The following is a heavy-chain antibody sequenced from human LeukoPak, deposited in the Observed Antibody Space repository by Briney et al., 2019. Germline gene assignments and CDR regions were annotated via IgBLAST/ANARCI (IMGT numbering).Heavy chain of an antibody. CDR3: ARTDTEYYYDSSGYRGY. Sequence: GASVKVSCKASGGTFSSYAISWVRQAPGQGLEWMGRIIPILGIANYAQKFQGRVTITADKSTSTAYMELSSLRSEDTAVYYCARTDTEYYYDSSGYRGYWGQGTLVTVSS. CDR2: IIPILGIA. CDR1: GGTFSSYA. J-gene: IGHJ4*02. D-gene: IGHD3-22*01. V-gene: IGHV1-69*04.